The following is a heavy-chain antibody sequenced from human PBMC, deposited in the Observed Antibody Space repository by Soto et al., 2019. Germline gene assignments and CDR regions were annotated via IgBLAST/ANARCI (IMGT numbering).Heavy chain of an antibody. CDR3: AHTNDIAARPINWFDP. V-gene: IGHV2-5*02. J-gene: IGHJ5*02. CDR1: GFSLSTSGVG. Sequence: QITLKESGPTLVKPTQTLTLTCTFSGFSLSTSGVGVGWIRQPPGKALEWLALIYWDDDKRYSPSLKSRLTITKDAYKNQLVLTMTNMDPVDTATYFFAHTNDIAARPINWFDPWGQGTLVTVSS. CDR2: IYWDDDK. D-gene: IGHD6-6*01.